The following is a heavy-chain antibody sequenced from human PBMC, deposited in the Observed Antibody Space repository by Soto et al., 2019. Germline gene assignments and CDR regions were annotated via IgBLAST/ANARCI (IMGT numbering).Heavy chain of an antibody. V-gene: IGHV3-74*01. CDR1: GYTFNIYW. J-gene: IGHJ3*01. D-gene: IGHD6-13*01. CDR3: ARDLQHGFDF. CDR2: IDNDGTA. Sequence: GGSLRLSCAASGYTFNIYWMNWVRQIPGKGLVWVSHIDNDGTATYADSVEGRFTISRDNAKSTVYLQMNSLRDEDTAVYYCARDLQHGFDFWGQGTMVTVSS.